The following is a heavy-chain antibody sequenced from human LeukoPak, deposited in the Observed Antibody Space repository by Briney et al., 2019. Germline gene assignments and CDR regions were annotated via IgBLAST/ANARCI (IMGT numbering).Heavy chain of an antibody. CDR2: INLDGSQK. CDR1: GFTFSSYW. D-gene: IGHD6-13*01. J-gene: IGHJ4*02. CDR3: AKSSSSYSSSWLVDY. Sequence: GGSLRLSCAVSGFTFSSYWMTWVRQAPGKGPEWVTNINLDGSQKYYVDSVKGRFTISRDNAENSLYLQMNSLRAEDTAVYYCAKSSSSYSSSWLVDYWGQGTLVTVSS. V-gene: IGHV3-7*03.